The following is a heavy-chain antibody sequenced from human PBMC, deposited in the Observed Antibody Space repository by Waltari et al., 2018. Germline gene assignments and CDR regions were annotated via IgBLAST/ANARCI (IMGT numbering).Heavy chain of an antibody. D-gene: IGHD3-3*01. J-gene: IGHJ6*03. V-gene: IGHV4-34*02. CDR2: INDSGRT. CDR3: ARVFGYYYYYMDV. Sequence: QVQLQQWGAGLLKPSETLSLTCDVSGGSLSGYHWTWIRQPPGKGLEWIGEINDSGRTTSYPSLESRVTVSIDTANNQFSLRVRSVTAADTAVYYCARVFGYYYYYMDVWGKGTTVTISS. CDR1: GGSLSGYH.